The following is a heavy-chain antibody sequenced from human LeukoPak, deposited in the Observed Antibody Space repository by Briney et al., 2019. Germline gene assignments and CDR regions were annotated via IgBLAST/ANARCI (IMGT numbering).Heavy chain of an antibody. J-gene: IGHJ4*02. CDR1: GFTFDDYA. Sequence: GRSLRLSCAASGFTFDDYAMHWVRQAPGKGLEWVSGISWNSGSIGYADSVKGRFTISRDNSKNTLFLQMNSLRAEDTAVYYCARSPMNRYYYDSSGYYPKYYFDYWGQGTLVTVSS. CDR2: ISWNSGSI. V-gene: IGHV3-9*01. CDR3: ARSPMNRYYYDSSGYYPKYYFDY. D-gene: IGHD3-22*01.